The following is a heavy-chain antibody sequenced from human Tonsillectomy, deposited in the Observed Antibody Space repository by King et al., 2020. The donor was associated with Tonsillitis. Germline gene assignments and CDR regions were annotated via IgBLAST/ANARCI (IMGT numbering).Heavy chain of an antibody. J-gene: IGHJ4*02. CDR2: INDSNGDT. CDR3: ARDGEYSSSWYF. V-gene: IGHV1-3*01. D-gene: IGHD6-13*01. CDR1: GYTFTSYA. Sequence: QLVQSGAEVKKPGASVKVSCKASGYTFTSYAMHWVRQAPGQRLEWMGWINDSNGDTKYSQKFQGRVTITRDTSASTAYMELSSLTSEDTAMYYCARDGEYSSSWYFWGQGTLVTVSS.